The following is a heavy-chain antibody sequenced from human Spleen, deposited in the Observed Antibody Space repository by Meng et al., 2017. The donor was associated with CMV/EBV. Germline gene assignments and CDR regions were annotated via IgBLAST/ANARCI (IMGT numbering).Heavy chain of an antibody. J-gene: IGHJ4*02. V-gene: IGHV4-59*01. CDR1: GHPITTYY. CDR3: ARDYVSGSFVY. Sequence: GSLRLSCSVFGHPITTYYWSWVRQPPGKGLEWIGYISSSGATNYNPSLKSRLTISMDTSKSQFSLELRSVTAADTAIYYCARDYVSGSFVYWGQGTLVTVSS. D-gene: IGHD6-6*01. CDR2: ISSSGAT.